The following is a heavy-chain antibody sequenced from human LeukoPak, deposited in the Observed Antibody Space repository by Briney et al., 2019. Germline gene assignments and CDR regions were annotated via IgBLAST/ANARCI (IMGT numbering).Heavy chain of an antibody. CDR3: ARDQGDSSGYFFDY. J-gene: IGHJ4*02. D-gene: IGHD3-22*01. CDR1: GFTVSSNY. CDR2: IYSGGST. V-gene: IGHV3-53*01. Sequence: PGGSLRLSCAASGFTVSSNYMSWVRQAPGKGLEWVSVIYSGGSTYYADSVKGRFTISRDNPKNTLYLQMNSLRAEDTAVYYCARDQGDSSGYFFDYWGQGTLVTVSS.